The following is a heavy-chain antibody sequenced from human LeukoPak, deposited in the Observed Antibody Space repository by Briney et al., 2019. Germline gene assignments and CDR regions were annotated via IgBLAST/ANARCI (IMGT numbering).Heavy chain of an antibody. J-gene: IGHJ4*02. CDR1: GGTFSSYA. Sequence: ASVKVSRKASGGTFSSYAISWVRQAPGQGLEWMGGIIPIFGTANYAQKFQGRVTITTDGSTSTAYMELSSLGSEDTAVYYCARGKLGYCTNGVCSTGFDYWGQGTLVTVSS. CDR3: ARGKLGYCTNGVCSTGFDY. D-gene: IGHD2-8*01. V-gene: IGHV1-69*05. CDR2: IIPIFGTA.